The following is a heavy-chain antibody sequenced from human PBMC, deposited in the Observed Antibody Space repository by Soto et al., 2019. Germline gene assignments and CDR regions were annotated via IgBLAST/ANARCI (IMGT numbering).Heavy chain of an antibody. Sequence: PSQTLSLTCAISGDSVSSNSAAWNWIRQSPSRGLEWLGGTYYRSKWYNDYAVSVKSRITINPDTSKNQFSLQLNSVTPEDTAVYYCARDTVVAGPSYYYYYYVMDVWGQGTTVTVSS. J-gene: IGHJ6*02. CDR3: ARDTVVAGPSYYYYYYVMDV. CDR2: TYYRSKWYN. V-gene: IGHV6-1*01. D-gene: IGHD2-15*01. CDR1: GDSVSSNSAA.